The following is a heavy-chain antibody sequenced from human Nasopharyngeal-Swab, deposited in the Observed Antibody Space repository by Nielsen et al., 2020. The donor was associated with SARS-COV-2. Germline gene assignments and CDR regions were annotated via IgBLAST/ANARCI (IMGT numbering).Heavy chain of an antibody. J-gene: IGHJ6*03. CDR1: GFTFSGSA. Sequence: GESLKISCAASGFTFSGSAMHWVRQASGKGLEWVGRIRSKANSYATAYAASVKGRFTITRDDSKNTAYLQMNSLKTEDTAVYYCTRPLGATVVTAHTGYYYYMDVWGKGTTVTVSS. CDR3: TRPLGATVVTAHTGYYYYMDV. D-gene: IGHD4-23*01. V-gene: IGHV3-73*01. CDR2: IRSKANSYAT.